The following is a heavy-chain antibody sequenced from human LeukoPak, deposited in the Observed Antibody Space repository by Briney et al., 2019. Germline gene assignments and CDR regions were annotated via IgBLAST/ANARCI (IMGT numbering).Heavy chain of an antibody. D-gene: IGHD2-15*01. J-gene: IGHJ3*02. CDR2: IDPDGVNI. CDR1: GFTFSNAW. Sequence: GGSLRLSCAASGFTFSNAWMIWVRLAPGKGLLWVSRIDPDGVNIHYADSVKGRFTISKDNAKNTLYLQMNSLRAEDTAVYFCTRIVEGAFDSWGQGTMVTVSP. CDR3: TRIVEGAFDS. V-gene: IGHV3-74*01.